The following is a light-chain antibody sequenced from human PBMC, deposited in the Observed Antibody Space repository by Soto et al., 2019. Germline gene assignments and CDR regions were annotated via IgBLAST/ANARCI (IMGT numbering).Light chain of an antibody. Sequence: DLQITQSPSSLSASVGERVTRTCWASQSISSYLNWYQQKPGIAPKLMIYAASSLESGVPSRFSGSGSGTEFTLTISSLQPDDFATYYCLQERGYPRTFGQVTRLEI. V-gene: IGKV1-39*01. CDR1: QSISSY. CDR2: AAS. J-gene: IGKJ5*01. CDR3: LQERGYPRT.